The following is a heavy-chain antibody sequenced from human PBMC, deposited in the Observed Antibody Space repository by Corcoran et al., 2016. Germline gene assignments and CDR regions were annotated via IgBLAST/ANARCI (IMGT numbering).Heavy chain of an antibody. V-gene: IGHV3-33*01. CDR2: IWYDGSNK. J-gene: IGHJ4*02. Sequence: QVQLVESGGGVVQPGRSLRLSCAASGFTFSSYGMHWVRQAPGKGLEWVAVIWYDGSNKYYADSVKGRFTISRDNSKNTLYLQMNSLRAEDTAVYYGARYGSYYAPGSYYFDYWGQGTLVTVSS. CDR3: ARYGSYYAPGSYYFDY. CDR1: GFTFSSYG. D-gene: IGHD1-26*01.